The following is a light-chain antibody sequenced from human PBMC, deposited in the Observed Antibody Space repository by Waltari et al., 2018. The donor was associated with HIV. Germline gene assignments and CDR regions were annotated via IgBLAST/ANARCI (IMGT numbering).Light chain of an antibody. V-gene: IGKV3-11*01. CDR3: QQRSNWPRMYT. CDR1: QSVSSY. J-gene: IGKJ2*01. Sequence: EIVLTQSPATLSLFPGERATIPCRASQSVSSYLAWYQQKPGHAPRLRIYDTSNRATGIPARFSGSGSGTDFTLTISNLEPEDFAVYYCQQRSNWPRMYTFGHGTKLEIK. CDR2: DTS.